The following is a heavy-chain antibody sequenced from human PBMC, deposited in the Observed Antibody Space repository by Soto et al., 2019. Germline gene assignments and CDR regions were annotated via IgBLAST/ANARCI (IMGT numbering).Heavy chain of an antibody. CDR3: ARGGGWYVWFDP. CDR2: INAGNGNT. Sequence: QVQLVQSGAEEKKPGASVKVSCKASGYTFTSYAMHWVRQAPGQRLEWMGWINAGNGNTKYSQKFQGRVTITRDTYASTADMELSSLRSEDTAVYYCARGGGWYVWFDPWGQGTLVTVSS. J-gene: IGHJ5*02. CDR1: GYTFTSYA. V-gene: IGHV1-3*05. D-gene: IGHD6-19*01.